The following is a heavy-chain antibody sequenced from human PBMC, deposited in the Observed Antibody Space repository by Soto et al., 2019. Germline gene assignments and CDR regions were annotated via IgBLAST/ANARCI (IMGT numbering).Heavy chain of an antibody. D-gene: IGHD3-10*01. CDR2: ISNDGDR. CDR1: GFTFSSYA. CDR3: AKPKYRGVVLNV. Sequence: PGGSLRLSCAASGFTFSSYAIYWVRQAPGKGLEWVSTISNDGDRYYADSVEGRFTISRDNSKDTLYLQMNSLRAEDTAVYYCAKPKYRGVVLNVWGQGTTVTVSS. J-gene: IGHJ6*02. V-gene: IGHV3-23*01.